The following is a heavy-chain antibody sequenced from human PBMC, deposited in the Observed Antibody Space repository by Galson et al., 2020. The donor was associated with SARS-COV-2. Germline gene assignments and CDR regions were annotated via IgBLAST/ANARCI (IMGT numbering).Heavy chain of an antibody. D-gene: IGHD6-19*01. V-gene: IGHV2-5*02. Sequence: SGPTQVKPTQTLTLTRTFSEFSLSTRGVGVARTRQPQEQALEWLPVIYWDDDKRYRPSLKSRLTITKDTSKNQVVLTMTNLDAVDTATFYCAHRLFNSGWFAWGQGTLVTVSS. CDR1: EFSLSTRGVG. CDR3: AHRLFNSGWFA. J-gene: IGHJ5*02. CDR2: IYWDDDK.